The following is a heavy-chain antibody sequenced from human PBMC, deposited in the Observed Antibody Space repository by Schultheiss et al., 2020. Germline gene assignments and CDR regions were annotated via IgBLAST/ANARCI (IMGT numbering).Heavy chain of an antibody. Sequence: SQTLSLTCAVSGYSISSGYYWGWIRQPPGKGLEWIGYIHYSGTTKYNPSLNSRVTISIDTSKNQFSLKLSSVTAADTAVYYCASSNYYYYYGMDVWGQGTTVNVSS. D-gene: IGHD5/OR15-5a*01. V-gene: IGHV4-38-2*01. CDR3: ASSNYYYYYGMDV. CDR1: GYSISSGYY. J-gene: IGHJ6*02. CDR2: IHYSGTT.